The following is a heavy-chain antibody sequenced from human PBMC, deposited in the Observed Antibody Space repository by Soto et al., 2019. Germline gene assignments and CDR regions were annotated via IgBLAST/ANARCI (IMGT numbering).Heavy chain of an antibody. V-gene: IGHV3-74*01. CDR2: INSDGSST. J-gene: IGHJ4*02. CDR3: ARDRIEWLVFDY. D-gene: IGHD6-19*01. Sequence: GGSLRLSCAASGFTFSSYWMHWVRQAPGKGLVWVSRINSDGSSTHYADSVKGRFTISRDNAKNSLYLQMNSLRAEDTAVYYCARDRIEWLVFDYWGQGTLVTVSS. CDR1: GFTFSSYW.